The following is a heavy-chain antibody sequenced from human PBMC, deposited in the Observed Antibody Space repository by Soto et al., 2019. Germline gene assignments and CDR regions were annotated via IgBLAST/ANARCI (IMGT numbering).Heavy chain of an antibody. CDR3: ARDWVAAAGPYYYYGMDV. CDR1: CGSIISYY. J-gene: IGHJ6*02. D-gene: IGHD6-13*01. Sequence: NPSETLSLTCTFSCGSIISYYWSWIRQPPGKGLEWIGYIYYSGSTNYNPSLKSRVTISVDTSKNQFSLKLSSVTAADTAVYYCARDWVAAAGPYYYYGMDVWGQGTTVTVSS. V-gene: IGHV4-59*01. CDR2: IYYSGST.